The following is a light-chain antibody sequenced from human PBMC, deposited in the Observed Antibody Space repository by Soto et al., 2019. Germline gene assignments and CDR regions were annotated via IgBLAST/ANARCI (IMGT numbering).Light chain of an antibody. J-gene: IGKJ4*01. CDR3: QQYNNWSGLT. CDR1: QSISSW. V-gene: IGKV1-5*01. Sequence: DIQMTQSPSTLSASVGYRFTITCRASQSISSWLAWYQQKPGKAPKLLIYDASSLESGVPSRFSGSGSGTEFTLTISSLQPDDFATYYCQQYNNWSGLTFGGGTKVDIK. CDR2: DAS.